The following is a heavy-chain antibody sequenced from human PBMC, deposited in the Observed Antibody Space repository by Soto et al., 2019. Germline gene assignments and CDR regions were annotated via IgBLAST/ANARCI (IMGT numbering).Heavy chain of an antibody. D-gene: IGHD3-3*01. CDR3: AKDGTIFGVVITDLDY. J-gene: IGHJ4*02. CDR2: ISGSGGST. V-gene: IGHV3-23*01. CDR1: GFTFSSYA. Sequence: GGSLRLSCAASGFTFSSYAMSWVRQAPGKGLEWVSAISGSGGSTYYADSVKGRFTISRDNSKNTLYLQMNSLRAEDTAVYYCAKDGTIFGVVITDLDYWGQGTLVTVSS.